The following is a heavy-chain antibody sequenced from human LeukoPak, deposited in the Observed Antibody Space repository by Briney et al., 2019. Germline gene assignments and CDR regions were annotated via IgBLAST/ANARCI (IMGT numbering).Heavy chain of an antibody. CDR2: ISYDGSNK. J-gene: IGHJ2*01. D-gene: IGHD6-13*01. CDR1: GFTFSSYA. Sequence: GGSLRLSCAASGFTFSSYAMHWVRQAPGKGLEWVAVISYDGSNKYYADSVKSRFTISRDNSKNTLYLQMNSLRAEDTAVYYCAKDQYSSSWYPYWYFDLWGRGTLVTVSS. CDR3: AKDQYSSSWYPYWYFDL. V-gene: IGHV3-30*04.